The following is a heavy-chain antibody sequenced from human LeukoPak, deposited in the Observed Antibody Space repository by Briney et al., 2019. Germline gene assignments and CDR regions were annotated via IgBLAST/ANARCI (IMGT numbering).Heavy chain of an antibody. D-gene: IGHD3-3*01. Sequence: SETLSLTCTVSGGSISTTNYYWGWIRQPPGRDLAWIGSIYSSGNTYYNPSLESRVTISVDTSKNQLSLKLTSATAADTSVYYCARHSGLRSPFDPWGQGTLVTVSS. CDR2: IYSSGNT. CDR3: ARHSGLRSPFDP. J-gene: IGHJ5*02. V-gene: IGHV4-39*01. CDR1: GGSISTTNYY.